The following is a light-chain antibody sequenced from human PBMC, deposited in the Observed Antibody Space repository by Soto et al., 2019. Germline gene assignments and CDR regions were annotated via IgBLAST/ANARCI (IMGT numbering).Light chain of an antibody. CDR3: QQYGSSLPLT. CDR2: GAS. V-gene: IGKV3-20*01. CDR1: QSVSSSY. Sequence: EIVLTQSPRTLSLSPGERATLSCRASQSVSSSYLAWYQQKPGQAPRLLIYGASSRATGIPDRFSGSGSGTDFTLTISRLEPEDFAVYYCQQYGSSLPLTFGGGTKVDIK. J-gene: IGKJ4*01.